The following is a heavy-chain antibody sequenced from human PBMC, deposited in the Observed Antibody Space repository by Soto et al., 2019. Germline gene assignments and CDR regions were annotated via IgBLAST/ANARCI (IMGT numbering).Heavy chain of an antibody. Sequence: SETLSLTCAVSGGSFSGYYWNWIRQPPGKGLEWIGEINHSGSTYYNPSLKSRVTISVDTSKNQFSLKLSSVTAADTAVYYCARQPYSGSPGPFDYWGQGTLVTVSS. CDR2: INHSGST. D-gene: IGHD6-6*01. J-gene: IGHJ4*02. CDR3: ARQPYSGSPGPFDY. CDR1: GGSFSGYY. V-gene: IGHV4-34*01.